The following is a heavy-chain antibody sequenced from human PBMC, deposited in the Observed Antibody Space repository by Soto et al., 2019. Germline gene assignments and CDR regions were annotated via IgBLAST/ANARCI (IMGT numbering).Heavy chain of an antibody. Sequence: ASVKVSCKASGYTFTGYYMHWVRQAPGQGLEWMGWINPNSGGTNYAQKFQGWVTMTRDTSINTAYMELSRLRSDDTAVYYCARGGSGYPQMGDYWGQGTLVTVSS. CDR2: INPNSGGT. J-gene: IGHJ4*02. CDR1: GYTFTGYY. CDR3: ARGGSGYPQMGDY. D-gene: IGHD5-12*01. V-gene: IGHV1-2*04.